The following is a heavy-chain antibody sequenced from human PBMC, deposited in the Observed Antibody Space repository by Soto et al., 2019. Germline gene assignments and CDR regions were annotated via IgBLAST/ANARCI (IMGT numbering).Heavy chain of an antibody. J-gene: IGHJ4*02. D-gene: IGHD6-6*01. V-gene: IGHV3-23*01. CDR3: AKDEYSTSSSDFGS. CDR1: GFTFSRYA. Sequence: EVQLLESGGGLVQPGGSLRLSCAASGFTFSRYAMSWVRQAPGKGLEWVSSISGSGGSTYYADSVKGRFTISKDNSKNTLYLQTNSLRVEDTAVYYCAKDEYSTSSSDFGSWGQGTLVTVSS. CDR2: ISGSGGST.